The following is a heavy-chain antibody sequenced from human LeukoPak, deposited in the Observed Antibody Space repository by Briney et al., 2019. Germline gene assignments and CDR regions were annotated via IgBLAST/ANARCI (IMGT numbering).Heavy chain of an antibody. CDR2: IYYSGTT. J-gene: IGHJ3*02. V-gene: IGHV4-59*12. D-gene: IGHD6-19*01. CDR1: GGSLSSYY. CDR3: ARGRAVAGTRGAFDI. Sequence: SETLSLTCTVSGGSLSSYYWSWIRQPPGQGLEWIGYIYYSGTTNYNPSLKSRVTISVDTSKNQFSLKLSSVTAADTAVYYCARGRAVAGTRGAFDIWGQGTMVTVSS.